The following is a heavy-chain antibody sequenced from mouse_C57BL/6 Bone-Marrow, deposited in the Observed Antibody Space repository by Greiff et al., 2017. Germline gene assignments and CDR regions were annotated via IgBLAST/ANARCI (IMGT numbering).Heavy chain of an antibody. D-gene: IGHD2-5*01. CDR1: GYTFTSYW. V-gene: IGHV1-64*01. CDR2: IHPDSGST. J-gene: IGHJ4*01. CDR3: ASDYNNYVYAMDY. Sequence: VKLQQPGAELVKPGASVKLSCKASGYTFTSYWMHWVKQRPGHGLEWIGMIHPDSGSTNYNEKFKSKATLTVDKSSSTAYMQLSSLTSEDAAVYYCASDYNNYVYAMDYWGQGTSVTVS.